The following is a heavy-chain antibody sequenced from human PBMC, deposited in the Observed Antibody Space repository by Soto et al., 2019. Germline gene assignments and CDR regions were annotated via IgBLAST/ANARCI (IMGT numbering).Heavy chain of an antibody. V-gene: IGHV3-7*05. Sequence: PGGSLRLSCAASGFTFSSYWMSWVRQAPGKGLEWVANIKQDGSEKYYVDSVKGRCTISRDNAKNSRYLQMNSLRAEDTAVYYCARDDTYYYDSSGYYYYYGMDVWGQGTTVTVSS. CDR1: GFTFSSYW. CDR2: IKQDGSEK. D-gene: IGHD3-22*01. CDR3: ARDDTYYYDSSGYYYYYGMDV. J-gene: IGHJ6*02.